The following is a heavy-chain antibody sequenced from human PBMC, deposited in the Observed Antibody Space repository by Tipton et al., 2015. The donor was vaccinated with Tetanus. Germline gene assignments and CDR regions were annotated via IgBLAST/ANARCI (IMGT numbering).Heavy chain of an antibody. CDR2: IYYSGST. J-gene: IGHJ6*02. Sequence: TLSLTCTVSGGSTSSYYWSWIRQPPGKGLEWIGHIYYSGSTNYNPSLKSRVTISVDTSKNQFSLKLSSVTAADTAVYYCARVPITGTGKYCYYGMDVWGQGTTVTVSS. CDR1: GGSTSSYY. D-gene: IGHD1-7*01. V-gene: IGHV4-59*01. CDR3: ARVPITGTGKYCYYGMDV.